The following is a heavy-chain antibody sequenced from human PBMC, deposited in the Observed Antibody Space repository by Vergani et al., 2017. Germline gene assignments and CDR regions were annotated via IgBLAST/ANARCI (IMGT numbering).Heavy chain of an antibody. J-gene: IGHJ3*02. D-gene: IGHD3-3*01. Sequence: QVQLVQSAAEVKKPRSSVKASCKASGGTFSRYAISWVRQVPAQGLEWMGGIIPIFGTANYAQKFQGRVTITADESTSTAYMELGSLGSEDTAVYYCARLPCYCDFWSGYRADAFDIWGQGTMVAVSS. CDR2: IIPIFGTA. V-gene: IGHV1-69*01. CDR3: ARLPCYCDFWSGYRADAFDI. CDR1: GGTFSRYA.